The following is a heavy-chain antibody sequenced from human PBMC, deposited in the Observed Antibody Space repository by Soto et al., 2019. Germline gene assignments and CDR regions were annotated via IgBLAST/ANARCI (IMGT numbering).Heavy chain of an antibody. V-gene: IGHV4-4*02. CDR3: ARESIAAADGSGY. CDR2: IYHSGST. J-gene: IGHJ4*02. Sequence: PSETLSLTCAVSGGSISSSNWWSWVRQPPGKGLEWIGEIYHSGSTNYNPSLKSRVTISVDKSKNQFSLKLSSVTAADTAVYYCARESIAAADGSGYWGQGTLVTVSS. D-gene: IGHD6-13*01. CDR1: GGSISSSNW.